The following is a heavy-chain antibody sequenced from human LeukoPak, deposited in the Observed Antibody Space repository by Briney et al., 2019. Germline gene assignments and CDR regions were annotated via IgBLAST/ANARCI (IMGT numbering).Heavy chain of an antibody. D-gene: IGHD3-9*01. J-gene: IGHJ4*02. CDR3: ARVPILTGSYYFDY. CDR2: INTNGDST. Sequence: GGSLRLSCAASGFTFRRYAMSWVRQAPGKGLESVSAINTNGDSTYYANSVKGRFTISRDNSKNTLYLQMGSLRTEDMAVYYCARVPILTGSYYFDYWGQGILVTVSS. V-gene: IGHV3-64*01. CDR1: GFTFRRYA.